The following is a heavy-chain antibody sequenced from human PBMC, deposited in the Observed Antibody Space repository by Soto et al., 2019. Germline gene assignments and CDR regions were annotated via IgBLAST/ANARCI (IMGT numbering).Heavy chain of an antibody. D-gene: IGHD6-6*01. CDR1: GFSLSTSGVG. V-gene: IGHV2-5*02. Sequence: QITLKESGPTLVKPTQTLTLTCTFSGFSLSTSGVGVGWIRQPPGKALEWLALIYWDYDKRYSPSLKRRLTRTKDTSKSQVGLKMTNMAPVDTATYYGAHRRQLNHDAFDIWGQGTMVTVSS. CDR2: IYWDYDK. CDR3: AHRRQLNHDAFDI. J-gene: IGHJ3*02.